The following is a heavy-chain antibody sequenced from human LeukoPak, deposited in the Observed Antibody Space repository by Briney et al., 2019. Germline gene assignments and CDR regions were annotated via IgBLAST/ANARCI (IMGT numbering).Heavy chain of an antibody. V-gene: IGHV4-39*07. D-gene: IGHD3-3*01. CDR2: IYYSGST. Sequence: SETLSLTCTVSGGSISSSSYYWGWIRQPPGKGLEWIGSIYYSGSTYYNPSLKSRVTISVDTSKNQFSLKLSSVTAADTAVYYCARGVSGGITIFGVVPGRFDYWGQGTLVTVSS. CDR1: GGSISSSSYY. CDR3: ARGVSGGITIFGVVPGRFDY. J-gene: IGHJ4*02.